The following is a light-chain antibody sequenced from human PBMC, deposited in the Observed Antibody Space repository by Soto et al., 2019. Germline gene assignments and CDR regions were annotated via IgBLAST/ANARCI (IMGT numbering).Light chain of an antibody. Sequence: EIVLTQSPATLSLSPGERATLSCRASQSVSSYLAWYQQKPGQAPRLLIYDASNRATGIPARFSGSGSGTDFTLTISSLEPEDFAVYYCQQRSNWGHTLGGGTKVEIK. CDR1: QSVSSY. V-gene: IGKV3-11*01. CDR3: QQRSNWGHT. J-gene: IGKJ4*01. CDR2: DAS.